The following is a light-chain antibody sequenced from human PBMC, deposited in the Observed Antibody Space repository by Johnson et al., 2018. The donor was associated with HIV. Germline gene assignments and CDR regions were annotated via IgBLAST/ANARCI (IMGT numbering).Light chain of an antibody. J-gene: IGLJ1*01. CDR1: SSNLGNNY. CDR3: GTWDSSLGAWV. Sequence: QSLLTQPPSVSAAPGQKVTISCSGSSSNLGNNYVSWYQQLPGTAPKLLIYENNKRPSGIPDRFSGSKSGTSATLDITGLQTGDEADYYCGTWDSSLGAWVFGTGTKVTVL. CDR2: ENN. V-gene: IGLV1-51*02.